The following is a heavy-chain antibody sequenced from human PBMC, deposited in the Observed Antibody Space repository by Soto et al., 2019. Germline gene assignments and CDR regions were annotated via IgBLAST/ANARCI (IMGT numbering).Heavy chain of an antibody. Sequence: QVQLVESGGGMVQPGRSLRLSCAASGFTFSSYGMHWVRQAPGKGLEWVAIISYDGSNKYYADSVKGRFTISRDNSKNTLYLQMNSLRAEDTAVYYCAKGFDYYDSSGYPRLITYYYYGMGVWGQGTTVTVSS. CDR2: ISYDGSNK. V-gene: IGHV3-30*18. J-gene: IGHJ6*02. CDR1: GFTFSSYG. CDR3: AKGFDYYDSSGYPRLITYYYYGMGV. D-gene: IGHD3-22*01.